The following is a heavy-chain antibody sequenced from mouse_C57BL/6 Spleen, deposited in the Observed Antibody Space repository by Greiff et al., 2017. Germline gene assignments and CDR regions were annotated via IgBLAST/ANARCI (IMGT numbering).Heavy chain of an antibody. J-gene: IGHJ1*03. Sequence: VQLQESGAELARPGASVKLSCKASGYTFTSYGISWVKQRTGQGLEWIGEIYPRSGNTYYNEKFKGKATLTADKSSSTAYMELRSLTSEDSAVYFCARYDDWYFDVWGTGTTVTVSS. D-gene: IGHD2-12*01. V-gene: IGHV1-81*01. CDR3: ARYDDWYFDV. CDR2: IYPRSGNT. CDR1: GYTFTSYG.